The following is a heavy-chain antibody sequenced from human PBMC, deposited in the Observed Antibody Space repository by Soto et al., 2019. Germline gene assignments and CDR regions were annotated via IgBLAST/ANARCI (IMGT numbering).Heavy chain of an antibody. J-gene: IGHJ3*02. CDR2: IGTHADTT. CDR1: GFTFSTYA. CDR3: ARPYVEVAVNDAFDI. V-gene: IGHV3-23*01. D-gene: IGHD3-16*01. Sequence: GGSLRLSCAASGFTFSTYALTCVRQAPGKGLEWVSSIGTHADTTYYVDSVKGRFSISRDNSKNTVYLQMSSLSAEDTAVYYCARPYVEVAVNDAFDIWGRGTMVTVSS.